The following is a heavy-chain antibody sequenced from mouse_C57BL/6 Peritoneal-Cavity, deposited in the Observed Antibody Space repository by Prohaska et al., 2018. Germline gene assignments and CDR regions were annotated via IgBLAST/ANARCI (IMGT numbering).Heavy chain of an antibody. V-gene: IGHV1-75*01. CDR2: IFPGSGST. CDR3: ARGQFITTVVAFDY. D-gene: IGHD1-1*01. Sequence: VKQRPGQGLEWIGWIFPGSGSTYYNEKFKGKATLTVDKSSSTAYMLLSSLTSEDSAVYFCARGQFITTVVAFDYWGQGTTLTVSS. J-gene: IGHJ2*01.